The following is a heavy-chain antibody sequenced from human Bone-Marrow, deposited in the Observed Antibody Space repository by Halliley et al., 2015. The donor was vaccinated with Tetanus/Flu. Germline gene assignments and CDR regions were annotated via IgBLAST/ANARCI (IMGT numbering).Heavy chain of an antibody. Sequence: SGNGDVTYYKDPVKGRFTMSRDNSKNTVSLQMNSLRADGTAVYYCVKGRTSYSNSRPYYFDFWGQGTLVTVSS. J-gene: IGHJ4*02. V-gene: IGHV3-23*01. D-gene: IGHD4-4*01. CDR3: VKGRTSYSNSRPYYFDF. CDR2: SGNGDVT.